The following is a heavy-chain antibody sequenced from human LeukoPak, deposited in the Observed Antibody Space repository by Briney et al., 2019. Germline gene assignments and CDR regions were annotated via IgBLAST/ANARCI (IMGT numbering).Heavy chain of an antibody. D-gene: IGHD3-22*01. CDR3: ARYYYDSSGYSPFDY. CDR2: IYYSGST. J-gene: IGHJ4*02. CDR1: GGSISSGSYY. V-gene: IGHV4-61*01. Sequence: SQTLSLTCTVSGGSISSGSYYWSWIRQPPGKGLEWIGYIYYSGSTNYNPSLKSRVTISVDTSKNQFSLKLSSVTAADTAVYYCARYYYDSSGYSPFDYWGQGTLVTVSS.